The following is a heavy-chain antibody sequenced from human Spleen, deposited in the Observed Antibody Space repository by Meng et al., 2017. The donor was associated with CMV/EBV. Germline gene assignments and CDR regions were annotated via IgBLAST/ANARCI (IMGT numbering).Heavy chain of an antibody. CDR1: GFTFSSYA. CDR3: ATSRFHGDFTDAVNI. CDR2: ISSSGSVK. J-gene: IGHJ3*02. Sequence: GESLKISCAASGFTFSSYAMSWVRQAPGKGLEWVSYISSSGSVKYYADSVKGRFTISRDNSKNTLYLQMNSLRAEDTAVYYCATSRFHGDFTDAVNIWGQGTLVTVSS. V-gene: IGHV3-23*01. D-gene: IGHD4-17*01.